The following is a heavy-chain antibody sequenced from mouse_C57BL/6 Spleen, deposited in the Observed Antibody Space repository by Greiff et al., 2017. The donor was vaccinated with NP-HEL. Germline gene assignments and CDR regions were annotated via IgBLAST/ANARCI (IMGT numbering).Heavy chain of an antibody. J-gene: IGHJ4*01. V-gene: IGHV1-82*01. CDR1: GYAFSSSW. CDR2: IYPGDGDT. CDR3: ARESLLAMDY. D-gene: IGHD2-12*01. Sequence: QVQLQQSGPELVKPGASVKISCKASGYAFSSSWMNWVKQRPGKGLEWIGRIYPGDGDTNYNGKFKGKATLTADKSSSTAYMQLSSLTSEDSAVYFCARESLLAMDYWGQGTSVTVSS.